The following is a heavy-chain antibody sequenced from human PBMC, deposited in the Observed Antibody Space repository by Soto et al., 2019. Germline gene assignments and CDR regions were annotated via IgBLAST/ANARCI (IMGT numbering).Heavy chain of an antibody. J-gene: IGHJ4*02. V-gene: IGHV4-34*01. Sequence: SETLSPTCAVYGGPFSGYYWRWIRQPPGKGLEWIGEINHSGSTNYNPSLKSRVTISVDTSKNQFSLKLSSVTAADTAVYYCVGEAVAENFDYWGQGTLGTVSS. D-gene: IGHD6-19*01. CDR1: GGPFSGYY. CDR3: VGEAVAENFDY. CDR2: INHSGST.